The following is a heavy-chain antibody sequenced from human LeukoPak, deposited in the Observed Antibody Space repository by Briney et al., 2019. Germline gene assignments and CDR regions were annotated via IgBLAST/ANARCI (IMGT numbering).Heavy chain of an antibody. V-gene: IGHV1-2*02. Sequence: ASVKVSCKASGYTFTDYYMHWVRQAPGQGLEWMGWINPNSGGTNYAQKFQGRVTMTRDTSISTAYMELSRLRSDDTAVYYCARRWSGSYFVDPWGQGTLVTVSS. J-gene: IGHJ5*02. CDR3: ARRWSGSYFVDP. CDR2: INPNSGGT. D-gene: IGHD1-26*01. CDR1: GYTFTDYY.